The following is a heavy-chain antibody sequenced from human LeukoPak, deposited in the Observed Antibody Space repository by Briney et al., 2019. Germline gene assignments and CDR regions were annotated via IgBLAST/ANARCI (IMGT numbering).Heavy chain of an antibody. D-gene: IGHD5-12*01. CDR2: ISSSGITI. CDR3: AREMGGYPFDY. J-gene: IGHJ4*02. V-gene: IGHV3-48*03. Sequence: GGSLRLSCAASGFLFSSFEVNWVRQAPGKGLEWVSYISSSGITIYYADSVKGRFTISRDNAKNSLYLQMNSQRAEDTAVYYCAREMGGYPFDYWGQGTLVTVSS. CDR1: GFLFSSFE.